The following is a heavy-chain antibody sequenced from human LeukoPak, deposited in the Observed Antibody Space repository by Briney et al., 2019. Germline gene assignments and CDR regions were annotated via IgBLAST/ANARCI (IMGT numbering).Heavy chain of an antibody. V-gene: IGHV4-34*01. CDR3: ARFPPLRRIAARSGEDY. Sequence: PSETLSLTCAVYGGSFSGYYWSWIRQPPGKGLEWIGEINHSGSTNYNPSLKSRVTISVDTSKNQFSLKLSSVTAADTAVYYCARFPPLRRIAARSGEDYWGQGTLVTVSS. D-gene: IGHD6-6*01. J-gene: IGHJ4*02. CDR2: INHSGST. CDR1: GGSFSGYY.